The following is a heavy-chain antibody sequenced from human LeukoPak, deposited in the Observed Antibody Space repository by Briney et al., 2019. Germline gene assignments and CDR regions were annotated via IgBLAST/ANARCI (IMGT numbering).Heavy chain of an antibody. CDR3: AKGRTRNLTAAGTGDY. CDR2: IRYDGSNK. CDR1: GFTFSSYG. J-gene: IGHJ4*02. D-gene: IGHD6-13*01. V-gene: IGHV3-30*02. Sequence: GGSLRLSCAASGFTFSSYGMHWVRRAPGKGLEWVAFIRYDGSNKYYADSVKGRFTISRDNSKNTLYLQMNSLRAEDTAVYYCAKGRTRNLTAAGTGDYWGQGTLVTVSS.